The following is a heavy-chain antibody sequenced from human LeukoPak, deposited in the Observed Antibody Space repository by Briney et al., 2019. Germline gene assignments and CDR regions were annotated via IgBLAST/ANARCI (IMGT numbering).Heavy chain of an antibody. J-gene: IGHJ4*02. CDR3: AGDSGVGATAHFDY. Sequence: APVKVSCKASGYTFTIYAMNWVRQAPGQGLEWMGWINTNTGNPTYAQGFTGRFVFSLDTSVSTAYLQISSLKAEDTAVYYCAGDSGVGATAHFDYWGQGTLVTVSS. CDR2: INTNTGNP. V-gene: IGHV7-4-1*02. D-gene: IGHD1-26*01. CDR1: GYTFTIYA.